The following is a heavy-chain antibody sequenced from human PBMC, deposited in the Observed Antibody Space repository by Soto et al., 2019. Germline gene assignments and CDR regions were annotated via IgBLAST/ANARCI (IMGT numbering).Heavy chain of an antibody. CDR1: DFTFSGYR. J-gene: IGHJ4*02. CDR3: ARPPRPTPDSSGFYFES. V-gene: IGHV3-21*01. CDR2: ISPTGDYK. Sequence: GGSLRLSCAGSDFTFSGYRMNWVRQAPGKGLEWVSSISPTGDYKYYADSVKGRFTISRDNAKNSLYLQMNSLRAEDTAVYYCARPPRPTPDSSGFYFESWGKGTMVTVSS. D-gene: IGHD3-22*01.